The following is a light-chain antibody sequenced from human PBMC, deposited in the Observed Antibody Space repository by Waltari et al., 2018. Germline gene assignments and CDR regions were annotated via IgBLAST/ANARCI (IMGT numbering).Light chain of an antibody. J-gene: IGLJ3*02. CDR1: SGHSSNI. CDR2: VNSDGRH. V-gene: IGLV4-69*01. Sequence: QLVLTQSPSASASLGASVRLTCTLASGHSSNIIAWLPQRPVKGPRYLLRVNSDGRHNKGDEIPDRFSGSSSGAERYLTISSVQSGDEGVYYCQTGGHGSWVFGGGTHLTVL. CDR3: QTGGHGSWV.